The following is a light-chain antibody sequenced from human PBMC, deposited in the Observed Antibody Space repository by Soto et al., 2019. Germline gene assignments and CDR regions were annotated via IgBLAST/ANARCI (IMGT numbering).Light chain of an antibody. CDR3: QQYDKWPRT. CDR1: QGVSRE. Sequence: DIVMTQSPATLSVAPGERVTFSCRASQGVSRELAWYQHKPGQAPRLLIYGASTRATGVPARFSGSGSGTEFTLTISNLQSEDFAVYHCQQYDKWPRTFGQGTKVDIK. J-gene: IGKJ1*01. CDR2: GAS. V-gene: IGKV3-15*01.